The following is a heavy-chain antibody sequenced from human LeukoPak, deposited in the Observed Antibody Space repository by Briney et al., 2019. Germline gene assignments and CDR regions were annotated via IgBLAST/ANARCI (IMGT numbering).Heavy chain of an antibody. CDR1: GGSISSYY. D-gene: IGHD3-22*01. Sequence: SETLSLTCTVSGGSISSYYWSWIRQPPGKGLEWIGYIYYSGSTNYNPSLKSRVTISVDTSKNQFSLKLSSVTAADTAVYYCARGGNGGYYSDWFDPWGQGTLVTVSS. V-gene: IGHV4-59*12. CDR3: ARGGNGGYYSDWFDP. CDR2: IYYSGST. J-gene: IGHJ5*02.